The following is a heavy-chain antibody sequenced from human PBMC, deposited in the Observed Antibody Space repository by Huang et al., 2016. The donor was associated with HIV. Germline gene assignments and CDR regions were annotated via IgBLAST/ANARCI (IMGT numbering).Heavy chain of an antibody. J-gene: IGHJ3*02. V-gene: IGHV4-34*01. CDR2: INHSGST. CDR3: ARGPDYYDSSGREAFDI. D-gene: IGHD3-22*01. CDR1: GGSFSGYY. Sequence: QVQLQQWGAGLLKPSETLSLTCAVYGGSFSGYYWSRIRQPPGKGLEGSGEINHSGSTNYNPSPKIRLTISVDTSKTHFSLKLNSVTAADTAVYYCARGPDYYDSSGREAFDIWGQGTMVTVSS.